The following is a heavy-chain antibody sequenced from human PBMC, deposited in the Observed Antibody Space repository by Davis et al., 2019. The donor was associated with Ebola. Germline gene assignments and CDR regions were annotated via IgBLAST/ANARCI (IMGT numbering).Heavy chain of an antibody. CDR3: AKTAPIQLWSFDY. V-gene: IGHV3-23*01. D-gene: IGHD5-18*01. J-gene: IGHJ4*02. CDR2: ISDSGGST. CDR1: GFTFTNYA. Sequence: GESLKISCAASGFTFTNYAMNWVRQAPGKGLEWVSAISDSGGSTYYADSVKGHFTISRDNSKNTLYLQMNSLRVEDTAVYYCAKTAPIQLWSFDYWGQGTLVTVSS.